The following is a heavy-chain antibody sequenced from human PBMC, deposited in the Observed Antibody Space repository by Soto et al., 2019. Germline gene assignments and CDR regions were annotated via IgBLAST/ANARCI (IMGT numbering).Heavy chain of an antibody. J-gene: IGHJ4*02. CDR1: QFIFSDYW. CDR3: ARAGLLGDFDF. V-gene: IGHV3-74*03. CDR2: ISYDGSSS. Sequence: GGSLRLSCAASQFIFSDYWMHWVRQVPGKGLEWVARISYDGSSSESADSVKGRFSISRDNAENMLYLQMNRLRDDDTAIYYCARAGLLGDFDFWGRGALVTVSS. D-gene: IGHD2-21*01.